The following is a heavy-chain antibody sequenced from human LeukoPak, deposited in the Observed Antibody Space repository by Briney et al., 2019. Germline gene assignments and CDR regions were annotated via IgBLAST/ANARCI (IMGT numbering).Heavy chain of an antibody. D-gene: IGHD4-23*01. J-gene: IGHJ3*02. CDR2: IYHSGST. CDR3: ATVATVVNDDAFDI. Sequence: SKTLSLTCAVSGCSISSGYYRGWTRQPPGKGLECIGSIYHSGSTYYNPSLKSRVTISVDTSKNQFSLKLSSVTAADTAVYYCATVATVVNDDAFDIWGQGTMVTVSS. V-gene: IGHV4-38-2*01. CDR1: GCSISSGYY.